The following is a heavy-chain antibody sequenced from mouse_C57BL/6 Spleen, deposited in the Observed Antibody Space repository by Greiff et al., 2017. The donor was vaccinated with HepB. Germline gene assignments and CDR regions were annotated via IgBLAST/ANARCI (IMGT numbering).Heavy chain of an antibody. D-gene: IGHD2-1*01. CDR1: GYAFSSYW. CDR3: ARWYYGNYGYFDV. Sequence: QVQLKQSGAELVKPGASVKISCKASGYAFSSYWMNWVKQRPGKGLEWIGQIYPGDGDTNYNGKFKGKATLTADKSSSTAYMQLSSLTSEDSAVYFCARWYYGNYGYFDVWGTGTTVTVSS. V-gene: IGHV1-80*01. J-gene: IGHJ1*03. CDR2: IYPGDGDT.